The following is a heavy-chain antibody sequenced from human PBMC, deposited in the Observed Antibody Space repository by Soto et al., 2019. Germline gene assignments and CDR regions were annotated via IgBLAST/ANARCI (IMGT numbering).Heavy chain of an antibody. V-gene: IGHV3-64D*06. CDR1: GFTFSNYA. Sequence: HPGGSLRLSCAASGFTFSNYAMIWVRQAPGKGLEYASTISSNGDSTYYADSVKGRFTISRDNSKKTLYLQMTSLRVEDTAVYYCVKGKYSRSGLLDWFDPWGQGTVVTVSS. CDR3: VKGKYSRSGLLDWFDP. CDR2: ISSNGDST. J-gene: IGHJ5*01. D-gene: IGHD6-6*01.